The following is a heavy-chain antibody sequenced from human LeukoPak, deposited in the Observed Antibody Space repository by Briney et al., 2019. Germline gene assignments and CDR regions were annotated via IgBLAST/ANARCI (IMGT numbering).Heavy chain of an antibody. CDR1: GFTFSSYG. J-gene: IGHJ4*02. V-gene: IGHV3-23*01. CDR2: IGPSGDKT. CDR3: AKDIDWLAFED. D-gene: IGHD6-19*01. Sequence: RPGGSLRLSCAASGFTFSSYGMHWVRQAPGKGPEWVSGIGPSGDKTYYADSVKGRFTISRDNSENTVYLQMNSLRVEDTAVYYCAKDIDWLAFEDWGQGTLATVSS.